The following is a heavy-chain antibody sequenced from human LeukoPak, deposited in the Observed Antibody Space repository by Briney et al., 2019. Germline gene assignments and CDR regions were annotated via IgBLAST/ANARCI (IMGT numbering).Heavy chain of an antibody. CDR2: IYYTGST. Sequence: SETLSLTCTVSGGSISSGGYFWTWIRQHPGKGLEWIGHIYYTGSTYYNPSLKSRVTISVDTSKNQFSLKLNSVTAADTAVYYCARGPPNTDTYSDTTSCQNWVDPWGQGTLVTVSS. J-gene: IGHJ5*02. CDR1: GGSISSGGYF. D-gene: IGHD2-2*01. V-gene: IGHV4-31*03. CDR3: ARGPPNTDTYSDTTSCQNWVDP.